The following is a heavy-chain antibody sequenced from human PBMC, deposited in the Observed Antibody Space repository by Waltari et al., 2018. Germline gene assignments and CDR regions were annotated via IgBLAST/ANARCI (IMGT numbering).Heavy chain of an antibody. V-gene: IGHV3-49*04. CDR3: TRDRVSSGRSHFDY. D-gene: IGHD6-19*01. CDR2: IRSKAYGGTT. Sequence: EVQLVESGGGLVQPGRSLRLSCTASGFTFGDYAMSWVRQAPGKGLEGVGFIRSKAYGGTTEYAASVKGRFTISRDDSKSIAYLQMNSLKTEDTAVYYCTRDRVSSGRSHFDYWGQGTLVTVSS. J-gene: IGHJ4*02. CDR1: GFTFGDYA.